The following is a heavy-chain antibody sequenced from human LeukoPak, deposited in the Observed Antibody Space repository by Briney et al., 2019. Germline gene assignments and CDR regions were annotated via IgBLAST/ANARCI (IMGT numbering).Heavy chain of an antibody. D-gene: IGHD3-22*01. J-gene: IGHJ3*02. CDR2: ISSSSSYI. CDR3: ASDPYDSSEEDAFDI. Sequence: GGSLRLSCAASGFTFSSYSMNWVRQAPGKGLEWVSSISSSSSYIYYADSVKGRFTISRDNAKNSLYLQMNSLRAEDTAVYYCASDPYDSSEEDAFDIWGQGTMVTVSS. CDR1: GFTFSSYS. V-gene: IGHV3-21*01.